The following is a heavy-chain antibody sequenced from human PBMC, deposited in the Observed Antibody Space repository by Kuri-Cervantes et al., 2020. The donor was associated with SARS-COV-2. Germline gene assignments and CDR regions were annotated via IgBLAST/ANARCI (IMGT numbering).Heavy chain of an antibody. CDR1: GGTFSNYA. D-gene: IGHD3-3*01. J-gene: IGHJ3*02. CDR3: ARPERFFGVVIPQGGAFDI. V-gene: IGHV1-69*13. CDR2: IIPIFGTA. Sequence: SVKVSCKASGGTFSNYALSWVRQAPGQGLEWMGGIIPIFGTANYAQKFQGRVTITADESTSTAYMELSSLRSEDTAVYYCARPERFFGVVIPQGGAFDIWGQGTMVTVSS.